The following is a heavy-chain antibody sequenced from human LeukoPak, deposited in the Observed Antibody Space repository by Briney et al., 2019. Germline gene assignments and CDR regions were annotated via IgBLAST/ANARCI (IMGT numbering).Heavy chain of an antibody. CDR3: ARRYYDFWSGYYLYYFDY. Sequence: SETLSLTCTVSGGSISSYYWSWIRQPPGKGLEWIGYIYYSGSTNYNPSLKSRVTISVDTSKNQFSLKLSSVTAADTAVYYCARRYYDFWSGYYLYYFDYWGQGTLVTVSS. V-gene: IGHV4-59*12. D-gene: IGHD3-3*01. CDR2: IYYSGST. J-gene: IGHJ4*02. CDR1: GGSISSYY.